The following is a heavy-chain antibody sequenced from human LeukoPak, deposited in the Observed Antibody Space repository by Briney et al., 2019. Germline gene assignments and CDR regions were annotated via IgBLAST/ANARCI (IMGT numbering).Heavy chain of an antibody. J-gene: IGHJ3*02. CDR2: IKEDGSEK. V-gene: IGHV3-7*01. CDR3: ARVPAGVIGMKDAFDI. CDR1: GFTFSRYW. D-gene: IGHD3-16*02. Sequence: GGSLRLSCAASGFTFSRYWMSWVRQAPGKGLEWVANIKEDGSEKKYVDSVKGRFTISRHNAKNSLYLQMNSLRAEDTAVYYCARVPAGVIGMKDAFDIWGQGTMVTVSS.